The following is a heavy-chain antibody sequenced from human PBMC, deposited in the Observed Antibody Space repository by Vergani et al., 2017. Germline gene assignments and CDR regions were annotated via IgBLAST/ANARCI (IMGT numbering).Heavy chain of an antibody. Sequence: QVQLVESVGGVVQPGGSLRLSCAASGFTFSSYGMHWVRQAPGKGLEWVAFIRYDGSNKYYADSVKGRFTISRDNSKNTLYLQMNSLRAEDTAVYYCAKRYCSSTSCYYFDYWGEGMLVTVSS. D-gene: IGHD2-2*01. CDR1: GFTFSSYG. V-gene: IGHV3-30*02. CDR3: AKRYCSSTSCYYFDY. CDR2: IRYDGSNK. J-gene: IGHJ4*02.